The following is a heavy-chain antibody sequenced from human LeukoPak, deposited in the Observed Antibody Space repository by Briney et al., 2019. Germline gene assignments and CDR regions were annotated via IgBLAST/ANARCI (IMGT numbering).Heavy chain of an antibody. CDR3: ARDQEGFDY. J-gene: IGHJ4*02. V-gene: IGHV1-46*01. Sequence: EASVKVSCKASGYTFTSNYTHWVRQAPGQGLEWMGMIYPRDGSTSYAQKFQGRVTVTRDTSTSTVHMELSGLRSEDTAVYYCARDQEGFDYWGQGTLVTVSS. CDR1: GYTFTSNY. CDR2: IYPRDGST.